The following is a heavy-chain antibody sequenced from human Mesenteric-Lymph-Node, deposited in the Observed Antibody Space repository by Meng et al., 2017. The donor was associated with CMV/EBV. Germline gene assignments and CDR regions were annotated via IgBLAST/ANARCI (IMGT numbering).Heavy chain of an antibody. D-gene: IGHD7-27*01. CDR3: ARALPNWGYNWFDP. CDR2: INPNSGGT. CDR1: GYTFTGYY. J-gene: IGHJ5*02. Sequence: ASGYTFTGYYIHWVRQAHGQGIEWMGRINPNSGGTNYAQKFQGRVTMTRDTSISTAYMELSSLRSDDTAVYYCARALPNWGYNWFDPWGQGTLVTVSS. V-gene: IGHV1-2*06.